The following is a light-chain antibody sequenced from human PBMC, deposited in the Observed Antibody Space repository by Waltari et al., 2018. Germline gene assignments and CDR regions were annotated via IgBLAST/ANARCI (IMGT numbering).Light chain of an antibody. CDR1: QSVANN. CDR2: AAS. CDR3: QQSNNWPQT. V-gene: IGKV3-15*01. Sequence: DIVMTQSPATLSVSPGERATLSCRASQSVANNLAWYQQKRGQAPRLLIYAASIRATGIPARFLGSGSGTEFTLTISSLQSEDSAVYYCQQSNNWPQTFGQGTKVEIK. J-gene: IGKJ1*01.